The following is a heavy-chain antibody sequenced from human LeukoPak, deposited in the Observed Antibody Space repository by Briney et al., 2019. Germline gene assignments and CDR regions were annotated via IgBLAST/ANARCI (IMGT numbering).Heavy chain of an antibody. CDR1: GGSFSGYY. Sequence: PSETLSLTCAVYGGSFSGYYWSWIRQPPGKGLEWIGEINHSGSTNYNPSLKSRVTISVDTSKNQFSLKLSSATAADTAVYYCARGPMIVVVIGSASWFDPWGQGTLVTVSS. CDR3: ARGPMIVVVIGSASWFDP. D-gene: IGHD3-22*01. V-gene: IGHV4-34*01. J-gene: IGHJ5*02. CDR2: INHSGST.